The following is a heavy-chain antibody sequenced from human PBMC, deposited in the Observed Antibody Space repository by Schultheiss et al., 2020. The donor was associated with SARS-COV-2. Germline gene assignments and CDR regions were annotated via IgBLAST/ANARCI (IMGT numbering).Heavy chain of an antibody. CDR2: IYHSGST. CDR1: GYSISSGYY. Sequence: SETLSLTCAVSGYSISSGYYWGWIRQPPGKGLEWIGSIYHSGSTYYNPSLKSRVTISVDKSKNQFSLKLSSVTAADTAVYYCAREFCIAAAGAYYYYGMDVWGQGTTVTVSS. CDR3: AREFCIAAAGAYYYYGMDV. D-gene: IGHD6-13*01. V-gene: IGHV4-38-2*02. J-gene: IGHJ6*02.